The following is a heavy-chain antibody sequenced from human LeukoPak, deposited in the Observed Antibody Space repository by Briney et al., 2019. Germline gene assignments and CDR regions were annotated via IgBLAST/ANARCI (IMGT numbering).Heavy chain of an antibody. CDR1: GGSISSGSYY. V-gene: IGHV4-61*02. CDR2: IYTSGST. D-gene: IGHD2-2*02. J-gene: IGHJ6*03. CDR3: ARDRVVPAAIRGLYYYYYYMDV. Sequence: PSETLSLTCTVSGGSISSGSYYWSWIRQPAGKGLEWIGRIYTSGSTNYNPSLKSRVTISVDTSKNQFSLKLSSVTAADTAVYYCARDRVVPAAIRGLYYYYYYMDVWGKGTTVTVSS.